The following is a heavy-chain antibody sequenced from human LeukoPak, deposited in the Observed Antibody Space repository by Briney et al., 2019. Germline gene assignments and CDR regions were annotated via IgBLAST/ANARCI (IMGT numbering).Heavy chain of an antibody. CDR3: ATDVRGLVPYYFDF. Sequence: PSETLSLTCAVSGGSISSYYWNWIRQPPGKGLEWIGYIYYSGSTNYNPSLKSRVTISIDTSKNQLPLQLRSVTAADTAVYYCATDVRGLVPYYFDFWGQGTLVTVSS. CDR1: GGSISSYY. V-gene: IGHV4-59*01. CDR2: IYYSGST. J-gene: IGHJ4*02. D-gene: IGHD3-10*02.